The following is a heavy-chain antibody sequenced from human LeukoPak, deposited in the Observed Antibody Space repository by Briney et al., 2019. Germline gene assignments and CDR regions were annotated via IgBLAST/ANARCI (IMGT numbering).Heavy chain of an antibody. D-gene: IGHD1-20*01. CDR1: GFTFSSYW. Sequence: GGSLRLSCAVSGFTFSSYWMHWVRQGPGKGLVWISRIDNDGSITMYADSVKGRFTISRDNAKNTLYLQMNSLRAEDTAVYYCVGVDNWSDGKDYWGQGTLVTVSS. J-gene: IGHJ4*02. CDR2: IDNDGSIT. V-gene: IGHV3-74*03. CDR3: VGVDNWSDGKDY.